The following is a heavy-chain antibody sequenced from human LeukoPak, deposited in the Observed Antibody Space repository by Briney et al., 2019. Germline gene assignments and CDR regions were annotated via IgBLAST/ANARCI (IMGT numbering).Heavy chain of an antibody. J-gene: IGHJ4*02. CDR2: FYYSGST. CDR1: GGSISSSTYC. Sequence: SETLSLTCTVSGGSISSSTYCWGWIRQPPGKGLEWIGSFYYSGSTYYNPSLKSRVTISVDTSKNQFSLKLSSVTAADTAVYYCARHFYYGSGTYYNPLPYYFDYWGQGTLVTVSS. CDR3: ARHFYYGSGTYYNPLPYYFDY. D-gene: IGHD3-10*01. V-gene: IGHV4-39*01.